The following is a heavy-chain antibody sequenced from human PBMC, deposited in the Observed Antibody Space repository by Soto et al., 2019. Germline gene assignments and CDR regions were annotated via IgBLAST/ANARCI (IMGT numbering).Heavy chain of an antibody. Sequence: QLHLVQSGAVVKKPGASVTVSCSASGYPVTAYYMHWVRQAPGRGLEWMGGINPATGAAKYTQTFQGRVHMTRATSTSTVFMELRGLTSEDTAVFYCARGGGVGVAGSAAFDMWGQGTLVTVSS. V-gene: IGHV1-2*02. D-gene: IGHD3-3*01. CDR2: INPATGAA. J-gene: IGHJ3*02. CDR1: GYPVTAYY. CDR3: ARGGGVGVAGSAAFDM.